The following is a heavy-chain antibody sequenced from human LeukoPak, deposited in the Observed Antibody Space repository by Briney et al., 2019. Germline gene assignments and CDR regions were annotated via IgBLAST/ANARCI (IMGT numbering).Heavy chain of an antibody. CDR2: VHLDGRT. Sequence: SETLSLTCGVSGGSVTSTNWWTWVRQPPGKGLDWIGEVHLDGRTNYNPSLKSRLTMSVDLSENHVSLKLTSVTAADTAVYYCARLYCSGTSCSYGGAFDIWGQGTMVTVSS. D-gene: IGHD2-2*01. J-gene: IGHJ3*02. V-gene: IGHV4-4*02. CDR3: ARLYCSGTSCSYGGAFDI. CDR1: GGSVTSTNW.